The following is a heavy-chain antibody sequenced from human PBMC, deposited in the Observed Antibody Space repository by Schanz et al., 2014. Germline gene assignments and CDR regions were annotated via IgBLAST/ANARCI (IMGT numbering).Heavy chain of an antibody. CDR2: ISGSGAST. Sequence: VQLVESGGGLVQPGGSLRLSCTVSGFTVNNYAMSWVRQASGKGLEWVSAISGSGASTYYADSVKGRFTISRDNSKNTLYLQMNSLRAEDTAVYYCAKDQGSYGSGSYSYFDYWGQGTLVTVSS. CDR3: AKDQGSYGSGSYSYFDY. CDR1: GFTVNNYA. D-gene: IGHD3-10*01. J-gene: IGHJ4*02. V-gene: IGHV3-23*04.